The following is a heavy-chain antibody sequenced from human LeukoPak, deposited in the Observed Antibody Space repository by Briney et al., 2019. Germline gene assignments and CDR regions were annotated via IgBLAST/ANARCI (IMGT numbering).Heavy chain of an antibody. V-gene: IGHV3-30*04. CDR1: GFTFSSYA. D-gene: IGHD3-3*01. J-gene: IGHJ6*02. CDR2: ISYDGSNK. CDR3: ARDSSLEWLIYYGMDV. Sequence: GSQRLSCAASGFTFSSYAMHWVRQAPGKGLEWVAVISYDGSNKYYADSVKGRFTISRDNSKDTLYLQMNSLRAEDTAVYYCARDSSLEWLIYYGMDVWGQGTTVTVSS.